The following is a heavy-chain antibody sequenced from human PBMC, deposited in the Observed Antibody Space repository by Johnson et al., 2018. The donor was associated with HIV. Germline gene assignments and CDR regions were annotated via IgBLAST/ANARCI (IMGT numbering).Heavy chain of an antibody. D-gene: IGHD5-12*01. Sequence: VQLVESGGGLAKPAWSPRLSCAASQFTFSSYYMNCVRQAPGNALELVGQVNPNGGSTYLIDSGKDRFNTSRDNAKNTLHLQMNSLRAEDTALYYCAREDSGYVPDAFDIWGQGTMVTVSS. CDR2: VNPNGGST. CDR1: QFTFSSYY. V-gene: IGHV3-25*05. J-gene: IGHJ3*02. CDR3: AREDSGYVPDAFDI.